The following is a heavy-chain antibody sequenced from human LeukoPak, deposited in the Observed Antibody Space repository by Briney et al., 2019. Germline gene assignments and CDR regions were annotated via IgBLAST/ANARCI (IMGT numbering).Heavy chain of an antibody. Sequence: GGSLRLSCVASELTFSSYTMSWVRQAPGKGLEWVSGISHVGGGTSYADFAKGRFTISRDNSKNTLYLQMNSLRAEDTAVYYCARQGKGSQGAFDIWGQGTMVTVSS. CDR2: ISHVGGGT. CDR1: ELTFSSYT. CDR3: ARQGKGSQGAFDI. J-gene: IGHJ3*02. V-gene: IGHV3-23*01.